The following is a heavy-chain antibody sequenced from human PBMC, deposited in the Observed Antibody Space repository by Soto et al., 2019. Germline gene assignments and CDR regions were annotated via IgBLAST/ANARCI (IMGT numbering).Heavy chain of an antibody. CDR2: ISSSSSYI. CDR3: AREGLNYDILTGHYGMDV. J-gene: IGHJ6*02. Sequence: PGGSLRLSCAASGFTFSSYSMNWVRQAPGKGLEWVSSISSSSSYIYYADSVKGRFTISRDNAKNSLYLQMNSLRAEDTAVYYCAREGLNYDILTGHYGMDVWGQGTTVTVSS. CDR1: GFTFSSYS. D-gene: IGHD3-9*01. V-gene: IGHV3-21*01.